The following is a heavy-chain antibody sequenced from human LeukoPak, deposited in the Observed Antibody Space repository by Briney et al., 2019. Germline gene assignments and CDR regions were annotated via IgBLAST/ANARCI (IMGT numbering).Heavy chain of an antibody. CDR2: ISYDGSNE. D-gene: IGHD3-22*01. CDR1: GFTFSTYG. CDR3: ARGGSSGPYYFDY. J-gene: IGHJ4*02. Sequence: PGMSLRLSCVASGFTFSTYGMYWVRQAPGKGLEWVAVISYDGSNEYYADSVKGRFTISRDNSKNTLYPQMNSLRAEDTAVYYCARGGSSGPYYFDYWGQGTLVTVSS. V-gene: IGHV3-30*03.